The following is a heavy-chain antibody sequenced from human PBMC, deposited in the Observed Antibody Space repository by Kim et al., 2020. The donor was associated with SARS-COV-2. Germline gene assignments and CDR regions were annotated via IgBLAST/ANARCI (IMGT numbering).Heavy chain of an antibody. Sequence: SETLSLTCTVSGGSISSSSYYWGWIRQPPGKGLEWIGSIYYSGSTYYNPSLKSRVTISVDTSKNQFSLKLSSVTAADTAVYYCARSYVDTAMGFDYWGQGTLVTVSS. V-gene: IGHV4-39*01. CDR3: ARSYVDTAMGFDY. CDR1: GGSISSSSYY. CDR2: IYYSGST. D-gene: IGHD5-18*01. J-gene: IGHJ4*02.